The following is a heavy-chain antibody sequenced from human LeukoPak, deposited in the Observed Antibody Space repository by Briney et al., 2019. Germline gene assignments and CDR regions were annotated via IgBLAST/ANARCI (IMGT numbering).Heavy chain of an antibody. CDR3: ARGQAIFGVVIPLDY. D-gene: IGHD3-3*01. CDR1: GGSIGSYS. J-gene: IGHJ4*02. Sequence: SETLSLTCTVSGGSIGSYSWNWIRQPPGKGLEWIGHIHYSGSTNYNPSLKSRVTISVDTSKNQFSLKLSSVTAADTAVYYCARGQAIFGVVIPLDYWGQGTLVTVSS. CDR2: IHYSGST. V-gene: IGHV4-59*08.